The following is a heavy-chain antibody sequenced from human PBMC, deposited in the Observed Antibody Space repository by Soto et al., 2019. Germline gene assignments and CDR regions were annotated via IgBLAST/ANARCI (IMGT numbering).Heavy chain of an antibody. J-gene: IGHJ4*02. D-gene: IGHD6-6*01. CDR2: INHSGST. CDR1: GGSFSGYY. CDR3: ASRWGGSSADY. Sequence: QVQLQQWGAGLLKPSETLSLTCAVYGGSFSGYYWSWIRQPPGKGLEWIGEINHSGSTNYNPSLKSRVTISVDTSKTQFSLTLSSVTAADTAVYYCASRWGGSSADYWGQGTLVTVSS. V-gene: IGHV4-34*01.